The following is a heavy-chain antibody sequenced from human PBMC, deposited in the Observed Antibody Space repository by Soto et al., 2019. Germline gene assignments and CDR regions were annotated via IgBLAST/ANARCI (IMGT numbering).Heavy chain of an antibody. Sequence: GGSLRLSCAASGFPFSSYAMSWVRQAPGKGLEWVSAISGSGGSTYYADSVKGRFTISRDNSKNTLYLQMNSLRAEDTAVYYCAKDYCSSTSCQTLFDYWGQGTLVTVSS. CDR3: AKDYCSSTSCQTLFDY. V-gene: IGHV3-23*01. J-gene: IGHJ4*02. CDR1: GFPFSSYA. D-gene: IGHD2-2*01. CDR2: ISGSGGST.